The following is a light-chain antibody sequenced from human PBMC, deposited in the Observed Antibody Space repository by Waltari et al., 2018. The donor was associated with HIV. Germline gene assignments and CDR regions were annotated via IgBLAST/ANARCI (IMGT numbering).Light chain of an antibody. J-gene: IGLJ2*01. Sequence: QSALTQPPSASGSPGQSVTISCTGTSSDVGGYNYVSWYQQHPGKAPKLMIYEVSKRPSGVPERFSGSKSGNTASLTGSGLQAEDDADYYCSSYAGSNNLVVGGGTKLTVL. CDR3: SSYAGSNNLV. V-gene: IGLV2-8*01. CDR2: EVS. CDR1: SSDVGGYNY.